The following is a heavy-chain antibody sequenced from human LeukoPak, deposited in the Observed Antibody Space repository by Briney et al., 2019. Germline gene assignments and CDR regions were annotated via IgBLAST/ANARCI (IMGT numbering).Heavy chain of an antibody. CDR1: GYTFTSYG. Sequence: ASVKVSCMASGYTFTSYGISWVRQAPGQGLEWMGWISAYNGNTNYARKLQGGVTMTTDTSTSTAYIELRRLRSADTAVYYCARDRVGEVPRDWGQGTLVTVSS. CDR2: ISAYNGNT. D-gene: IGHD1-26*01. J-gene: IGHJ4*02. V-gene: IGHV1-18*01. CDR3: ARDRVGEVPRD.